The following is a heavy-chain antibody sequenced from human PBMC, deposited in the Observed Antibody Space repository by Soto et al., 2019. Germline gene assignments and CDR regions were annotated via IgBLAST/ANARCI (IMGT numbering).Heavy chain of an antibody. CDR1: GGSISTSNW. CDR2: VYVTGST. V-gene: IGHV4-4*02. D-gene: IGHD6-13*01. J-gene: IGHJ4*02. CDR3: ARARATIAAAAIFEC. Sequence: QVQLQESGPGLVKPSGTLSLTCAVSGGSISTSNWWSWVRQPPGKGLEWIGEVYVTGSTNYNPSLESRLSISVDKSKNQFSLNLTSVTAADTAVYYCARARATIAAAAIFECWGQGTLVTVSS.